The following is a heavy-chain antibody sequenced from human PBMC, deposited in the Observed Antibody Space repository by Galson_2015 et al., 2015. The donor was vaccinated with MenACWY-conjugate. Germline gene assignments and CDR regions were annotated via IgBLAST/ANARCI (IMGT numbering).Heavy chain of an antibody. CDR3: TRDGSNWGNFDY. CDR2: TYYRSKWHN. D-gene: IGHD6-13*01. Sequence: CAISGDSVSSNRTAWNWIRQSPSRGLEWLGRTYYRSKWHNDYSVSVKSRITISPDTSKNQFSLQVNSVTPEDTAVYYCTRDGSNWGNFDYWGQGTLVTVSS. V-gene: IGHV6-1*01. J-gene: IGHJ4*02. CDR1: GDSVSSNRTA.